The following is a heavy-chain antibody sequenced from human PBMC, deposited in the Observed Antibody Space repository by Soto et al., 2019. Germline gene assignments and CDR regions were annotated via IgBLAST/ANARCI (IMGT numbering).Heavy chain of an antibody. CDR1: GFTFSSYA. CDR2: ISGSGGST. V-gene: IGHV3-23*01. D-gene: IGHD6-6*01. J-gene: IGHJ4*02. CDR3: AKDPPVVAARFQLQVDY. Sequence: GGSLRLSCAASGFTFSSYAMSWVRQAPGKGLEWVSAISGSGGSTYYADSVKGRFTISRDNSKNTLYLQMNSLRAEDTAVYYCAKDPPVVAARFQLQVDYWGQGTLVTVSS.